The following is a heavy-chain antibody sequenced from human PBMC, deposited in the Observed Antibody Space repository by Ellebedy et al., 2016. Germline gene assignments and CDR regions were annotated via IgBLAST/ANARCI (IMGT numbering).Heavy chain of an antibody. CDR3: AGAGGIVSATFQH. CDR1: GGSLGTYY. V-gene: IGHV4-59*01. D-gene: IGHD1-26*01. CDR2: TYYGGST. Sequence: SETLSLTXTVSGGSLGTYYWSWIRQPPGKGLEWVGYTYYGGSTIYNPSRKRRVTISLDTSKKAFSLKMSSVTAADTAFYYRAGAGGIVSATFQHWGQGTLVSVSS. J-gene: IGHJ1*01.